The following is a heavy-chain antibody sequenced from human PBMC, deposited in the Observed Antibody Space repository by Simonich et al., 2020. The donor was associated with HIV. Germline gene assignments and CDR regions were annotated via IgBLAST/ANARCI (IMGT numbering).Heavy chain of an antibody. Sequence: QVQLVESGGGVVQPGRSLRLSCAASGFTFSSYAMHWVRQAPGKGLEWVAVISYDGSNKYYADSVKGRFTISRDNSKNTLYLQMNSRRAEDTAVYYCASGGSSSSVWADDYWGQGTLVTVSS. V-gene: IGHV3-30*07. D-gene: IGHD2-15*01. CDR1: GFTFSSYA. CDR3: ASGGSSSSVWADDY. CDR2: ISYDGSNK. J-gene: IGHJ4*02.